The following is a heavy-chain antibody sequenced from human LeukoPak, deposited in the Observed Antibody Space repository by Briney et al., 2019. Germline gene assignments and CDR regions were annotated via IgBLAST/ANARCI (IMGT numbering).Heavy chain of an antibody. V-gene: IGHV4-4*09. CDR2: IYTSGST. CDR3: ARRRYSSSWYALDY. J-gene: IGHJ4*02. Sequence: PSETLSLTCTVSGVPISSHSWSWIRQPPGKGLEWIGYIYTSGSTNYNPSLKSRVTISVDTSKNQFSLKLSSVTAADTAVYYCARRRYSSSWYALDYWGQGTLVTVSS. CDR1: GVPISSHS. D-gene: IGHD6-13*01.